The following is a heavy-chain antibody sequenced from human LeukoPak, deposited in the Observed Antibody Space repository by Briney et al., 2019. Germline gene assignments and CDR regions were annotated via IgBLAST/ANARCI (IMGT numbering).Heavy chain of an antibody. V-gene: IGHV1-18*01. Sequence: ASVKVSCKASGYTFTSYGISWVRQAPGQGLEWMGWISAYKGNTNYAQKLQGRVTMTTDTSTSTAYMELRSLRSDDTAVYYCARDRGWRTSGYYLYHFDYWGQGTLVTFAS. CDR2: ISAYKGNT. D-gene: IGHD3-22*01. J-gene: IGHJ4*02. CDR3: ARDRGWRTSGYYLYHFDY. CDR1: GYTFTSYG.